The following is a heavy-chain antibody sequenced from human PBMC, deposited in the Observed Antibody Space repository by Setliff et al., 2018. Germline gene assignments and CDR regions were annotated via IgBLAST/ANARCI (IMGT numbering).Heavy chain of an antibody. V-gene: IGHV4-39*01. CDR3: ARRRRDDSSGYYYVGWFDP. J-gene: IGHJ5*02. Sequence: SETLSLTCTVSGGSISSSSYYWGWIRQPPGKGLEWIGSIYYSGSTYYNPSLKSRVTISVDTSKNQFSLKLSSVTAADTAVYYCARRRRDDSSGYYYVGWFDPWGQGTLVTV. D-gene: IGHD3-22*01. CDR2: IYYSGST. CDR1: GGSISSSSYY.